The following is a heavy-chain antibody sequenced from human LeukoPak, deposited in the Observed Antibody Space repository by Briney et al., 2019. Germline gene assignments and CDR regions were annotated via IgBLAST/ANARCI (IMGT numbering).Heavy chain of an antibody. V-gene: IGHV3-23*01. CDR2: ISGSGGST. D-gene: IGHD1-26*01. CDR1: GFTFSSYA. J-gene: IGHJ4*02. CDR3: AKGYSVGATNLNFDY. Sequence: GGSLRLSCAASGFTFSSYAMSWIRQAPGKGLEWVSAISGSGGSTYYADSVKGRFTISRDNSKNTLDLQMNSLRAEDTAVYYCAKGYSVGATNLNFDYWGQGTLVTVSS.